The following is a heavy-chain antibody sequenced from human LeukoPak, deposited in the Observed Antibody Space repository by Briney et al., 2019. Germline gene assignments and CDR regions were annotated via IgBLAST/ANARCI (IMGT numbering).Heavy chain of an antibody. CDR2: INGDGGST. CDR3: ARRIQGMAPYYFDY. J-gene: IGHJ4*02. D-gene: IGHD5-24*01. CDR1: GFTFSSYW. Sequence: PGGSLRLSCTASGFTFSSYWMHWVRQAPGKGLVWVSRINGDGGSTSYADSVNGRFTISRDNAKNTLYLQMNSLRAEDTAVYYCARRIQGMAPYYFDYWGQGTLVTVSS. V-gene: IGHV3-74*01.